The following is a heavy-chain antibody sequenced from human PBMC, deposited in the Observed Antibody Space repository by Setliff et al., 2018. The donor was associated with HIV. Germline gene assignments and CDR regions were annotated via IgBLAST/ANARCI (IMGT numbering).Heavy chain of an antibody. CDR3: ARLPRQLLKGAAAYFDY. Sequence: SETLSLTCAVYGGSFSGYYWSWIRQPPGKGLEWIGEINHTGSTNYNPSLKSRVTISRDTSKNQFSLRLSSVIAADTAVYYCARLPRQLLKGAAAYFDYWGQGTLVTVSS. CDR1: GGSFSGYY. D-gene: IGHD5-18*01. CDR2: INHTGST. J-gene: IGHJ4*02. V-gene: IGHV4-34*01.